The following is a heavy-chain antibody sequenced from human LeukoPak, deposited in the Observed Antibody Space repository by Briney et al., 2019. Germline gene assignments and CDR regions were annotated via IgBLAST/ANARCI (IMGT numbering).Heavy chain of an antibody. V-gene: IGHV4-39*01. CDR2: IYYSGST. J-gene: IGHJ6*02. Sequence: SETLSLTCTVSSGSITSSAYYWGWIRQPPGEGLEWIGSIYYSGSTYYNPSLKSRVTISVDTSKNQFSLKLSSVTAADTAVYYCARLPTGTMDVWGQGTTVTVSS. D-gene: IGHD1-14*01. CDR1: SGSITSSAYY. CDR3: ARLPTGTMDV.